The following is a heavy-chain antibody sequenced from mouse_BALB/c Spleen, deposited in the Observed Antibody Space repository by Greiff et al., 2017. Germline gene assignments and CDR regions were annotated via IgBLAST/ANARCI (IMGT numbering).Heavy chain of an antibody. J-gene: IGHJ4*01. CDR2: ISDGGSYT. V-gene: IGHV5-4*02. Sequence: EVKLMESGGGLVKPGGSLKLSCAASGFTFSDYYMYWVRQTPEKRLEWVATISDGGSYTYYPDSVKGRFTISRDNAKNNLYLQMSSLKSEDTAMYYCAREDYRYEDYAMDYWGQGTSVTVSS. D-gene: IGHD2-14*01. CDR1: GFTFSDYY. CDR3: AREDYRYEDYAMDY.